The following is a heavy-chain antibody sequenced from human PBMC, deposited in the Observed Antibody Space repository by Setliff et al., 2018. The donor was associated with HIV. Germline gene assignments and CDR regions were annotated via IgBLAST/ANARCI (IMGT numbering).Heavy chain of an antibody. CDR1: GGTFSSYG. CDR2: IIPIFHTT. CDR3: AIAMVNTVFWYFDV. J-gene: IGHJ2*01. D-gene: IGHD4-17*01. V-gene: IGHV1-69*13. Sequence: SVKVSCKASGGTFSSYGISWVRQAPGQGLEWMGGIIPIFHTTNYAQKFQGRVTITADESTTTAYLELSSLRSEDTALYYCAIAMVNTVFWYFDVWGRGSLVTVSS.